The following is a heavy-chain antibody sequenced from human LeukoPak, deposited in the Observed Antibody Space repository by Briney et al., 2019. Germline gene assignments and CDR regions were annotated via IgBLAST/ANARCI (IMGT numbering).Heavy chain of an antibody. CDR1: GFTFSSYS. Sequence: GGFLRLSCAASGFTFSSYSMNWVRQAPGKGLEWVSYISSSSSTIYYADSVKGRFIISRDNAKNSLYLQMNSLRDEDTAVYYCAREIYSGYVAKGYWGQGTLVTVSS. V-gene: IGHV3-48*02. D-gene: IGHD5-12*01. J-gene: IGHJ4*02. CDR3: AREIYSGYVAKGY. CDR2: ISSSSSTI.